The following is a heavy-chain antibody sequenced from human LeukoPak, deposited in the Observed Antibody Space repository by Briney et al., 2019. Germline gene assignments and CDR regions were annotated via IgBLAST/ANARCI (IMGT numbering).Heavy chain of an antibody. D-gene: IGHD4-17*01. CDR2: FDPEDGET. CDR3: ARDATVTTGDAFDI. J-gene: IGHJ3*02. V-gene: IGHV1-24*01. Sequence: ASVKVSCKVSGYTLTELSMHWVRQAPGKGLEWMGGFDPEDGETIYAQKFQGRVTMTEDTSTDTAYMELNSLRAEDTAVYYCARDATVTTGDAFDIWGQGTMVTVSS. CDR1: GYTLTELS.